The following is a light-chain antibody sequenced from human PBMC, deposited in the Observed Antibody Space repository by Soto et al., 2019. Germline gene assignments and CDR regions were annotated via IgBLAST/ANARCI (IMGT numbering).Light chain of an antibody. CDR2: ENA. Sequence: QSVLTQPLSVSAAPGQKVTISCSGSNSNIGNSYVYWYQQFPGAAPKLLMYENAKRASGIPDRFSGSKSGAAATLAITGKQTGDEADYYCGTWDSGLGGFVFGTGTKVTVL. CDR3: GTWDSGLGGFV. CDR1: NSNIGNSY. J-gene: IGLJ1*01. V-gene: IGLV1-51*02.